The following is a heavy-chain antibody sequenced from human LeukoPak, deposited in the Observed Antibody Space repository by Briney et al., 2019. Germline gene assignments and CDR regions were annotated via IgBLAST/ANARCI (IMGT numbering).Heavy chain of an antibody. J-gene: IGHJ4*02. V-gene: IGHV4-39*07. CDR3: AREIIVGATIDY. CDR1: GGSISNSFFY. CDR2: INYSGST. Sequence: NPSETLSPTCTVSGGSISNSFFYWGWIRQPPGKGLEWIGSINYSGSTYYNPSLKSRVTISVDTSKNQFSLKLSSVTAADTAVYYCAREIIVGATIDYWGQGTLVTVSS. D-gene: IGHD1-26*01.